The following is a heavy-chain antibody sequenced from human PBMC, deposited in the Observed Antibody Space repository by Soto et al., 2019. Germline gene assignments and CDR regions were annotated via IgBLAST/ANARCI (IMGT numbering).Heavy chain of an antibody. V-gene: IGHV4-4*02. CDR2: IYHSGST. Sequence: SETLSLTCAVSGGSISSSNWWSWVHQPPGKGLEWIGEIYHSGSTNYNPSLKSRVTISVDKSKNQFSLKLSSVTAADTAVYYCARGGSVSTVVSGTSHYYYGMDVWGQGTTVTVSS. J-gene: IGHJ6*02. D-gene: IGHD4-17*01. CDR1: GGSISSSNW. CDR3: ARGGSVSTVVSGTSHYYYGMDV.